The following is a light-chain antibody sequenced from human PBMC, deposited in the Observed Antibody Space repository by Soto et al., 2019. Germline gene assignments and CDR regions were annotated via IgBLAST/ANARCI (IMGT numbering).Light chain of an antibody. CDR1: QSVSSSY. CDR3: QQRSNWPLT. CDR2: DAS. J-gene: IGKJ4*01. V-gene: IGKV3D-20*02. Sequence: IVLTQSPGTLSLSPGERATLYCRASQSVSSSYLAWYQQKPGQAPRLLIYDASNRATGIPDRFSGSGSGTDFTLTISRLEPEDFAVYYCQQRSNWPLTFGGGTKVDIK.